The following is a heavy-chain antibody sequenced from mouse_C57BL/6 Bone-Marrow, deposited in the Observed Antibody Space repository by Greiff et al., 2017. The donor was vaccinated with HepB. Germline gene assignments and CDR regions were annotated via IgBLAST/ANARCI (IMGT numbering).Heavy chain of an antibody. Sequence: EVMLVESGGGLVQPGGSLKLSCAASGFTFSDYGMAWVRQAPRKGPEWVAFISNLAYSIYYADTVTGRFTISRENAKNTLYLEMSSLRSEDTAMYYCARHGLLFWYFDVWGTGTTVTVSS. CDR2: ISNLAYSI. V-gene: IGHV5-15*01. D-gene: IGHD2-1*01. CDR3: ARHGLLFWYFDV. J-gene: IGHJ1*03. CDR1: GFTFSDYG.